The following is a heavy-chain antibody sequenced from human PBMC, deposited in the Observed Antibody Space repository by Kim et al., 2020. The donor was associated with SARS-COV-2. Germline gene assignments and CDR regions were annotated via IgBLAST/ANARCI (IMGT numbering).Heavy chain of an antibody. Sequence: SETLSLTCTVSGGSISSYYWSWIRQPPGKGLEWIGYIYYSGSTNYNPSLKSRVTISVDTSKNQFSLKLSSVTAADTAVYYCATSSGSFILTGYYNPIYYYGMDVWGQGTTVTVSS. CDR2: IYYSGST. D-gene: IGHD3-9*01. V-gene: IGHV4-59*08. J-gene: IGHJ6*02. CDR1: GGSISSYY. CDR3: ATSSGSFILTGYYNPIYYYGMDV.